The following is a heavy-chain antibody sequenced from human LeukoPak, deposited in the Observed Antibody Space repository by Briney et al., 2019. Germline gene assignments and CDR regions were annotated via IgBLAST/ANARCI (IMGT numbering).Heavy chain of an antibody. CDR2: INAGNGNT. J-gene: IGHJ4*02. D-gene: IGHD5-18*01. CDR3: ARDRGIQLWFPFDY. Sequence: ASVKVSCKASGYTYTSYAMRWVRQAPGQRLEWMGWINAGNGNTKYSQKFQGRVTITRDTSASTAYMELSSLRSEDTAVYYCARDRGIQLWFPFDYWGQGTLVTVSS. V-gene: IGHV1-3*01. CDR1: GYTYTSYA.